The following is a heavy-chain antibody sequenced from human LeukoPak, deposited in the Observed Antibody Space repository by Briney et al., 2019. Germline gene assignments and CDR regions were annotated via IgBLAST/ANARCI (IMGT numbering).Heavy chain of an antibody. CDR3: AREGAHYDILTGYYGKRDFDY. CDR2: IYYSGST. J-gene: IGHJ4*02. V-gene: IGHV4-59*01. D-gene: IGHD3-9*01. Sequence: SETLSLTCTVSGGSISSYYWSWIRQPPGKGLEWIGYIYYSGSTNYNPSLKSRVTISVDTSKSQFSLKLSSVTAADTAVYYCAREGAHYDILTGYYGKRDFDYWGQGTLITVSS. CDR1: GGSISSYY.